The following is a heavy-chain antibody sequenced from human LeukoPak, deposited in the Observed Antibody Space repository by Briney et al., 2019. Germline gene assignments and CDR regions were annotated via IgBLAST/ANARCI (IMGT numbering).Heavy chain of an antibody. CDR3: ARGRYSSSINSMDV. D-gene: IGHD6-6*01. J-gene: IGHJ6*02. CDR1: GVTFISYT. Sequence: ASVKVSCKASGVTFISYTISWVRQAPGQGLEWMGGIIPIFGTANYAQKFQGRVTITADESTSTAYMELSSLRSEDTAVYYCARGRYSSSINSMDVWGQGTTVTVSS. V-gene: IGHV1-69*13. CDR2: IIPIFGTA.